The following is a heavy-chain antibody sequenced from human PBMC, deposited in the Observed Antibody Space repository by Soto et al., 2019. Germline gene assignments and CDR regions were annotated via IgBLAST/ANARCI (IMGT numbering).Heavy chain of an antibody. CDR2: ISYDGSNK. CDR3: ARDLPYYDSSGCFDY. CDR1: GFTFSSYA. V-gene: IGHV3-30-3*01. D-gene: IGHD3-22*01. J-gene: IGHJ4*02. Sequence: QVQLVESGGGVVQPGRSLRLSCAASGFTFSSYAMHWVRQAPGKGLEWVAVISYDGSNKYYADSVKGRFTISRDNSKNTLYLQMNSLRAEDTAVYYCARDLPYYDSSGCFDYWGQGTLVTVSS.